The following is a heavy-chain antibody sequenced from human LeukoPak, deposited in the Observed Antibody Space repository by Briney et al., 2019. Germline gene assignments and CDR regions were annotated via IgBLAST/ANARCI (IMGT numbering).Heavy chain of an antibody. Sequence: GGSLRLSCAASGFTFNTYAMTWVRQDPGKGLEWVSAISGSSENSHYADSVKGRFTISRDNFKNTLFLQMNSLRVEDTAVYYCARDVGPTPFFDYWGQGTLVTVSS. J-gene: IGHJ4*02. CDR2: ISGSSENS. D-gene: IGHD4-11*01. CDR1: GFTFNTYA. CDR3: ARDVGPTPFFDY. V-gene: IGHV3-23*01.